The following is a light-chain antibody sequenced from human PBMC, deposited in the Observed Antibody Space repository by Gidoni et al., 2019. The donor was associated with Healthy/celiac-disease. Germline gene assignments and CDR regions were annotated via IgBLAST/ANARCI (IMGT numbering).Light chain of an antibody. CDR2: DVS. V-gene: IGLV2-14*01. CDR1: SSEVGGYNY. CDR3: SSYTSSSTLVV. J-gene: IGLJ2*01. Sequence: QSALTQPASVSGSHGQSITISCTGTSSEVGGYNYVSWYQQHPGKAPKLMIYDVSNRPSGVSNRFSGSKSCNTASLTISGLQAEDEADYYCSSYTSSSTLVVFGGGTKLTVL.